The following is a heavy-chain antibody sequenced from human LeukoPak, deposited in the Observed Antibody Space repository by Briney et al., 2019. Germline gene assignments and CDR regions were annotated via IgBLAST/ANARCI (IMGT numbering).Heavy chain of an antibody. CDR3: ARGGGIAVAGRDFDY. D-gene: IGHD6-19*01. CDR1: GGSFSGYY. CDR2: IYHSGST. J-gene: IGHJ4*02. Sequence: PSETLSLTCTVYGGSFSGYYWSWIRQPPGRGREWVGEIYHSGSTNYNPPLKSRGTISVDKSKNQFSLKLSSVTAADTAVYYCARGGGIAVAGRDFDYWGQGTLVTVSS. V-gene: IGHV4-34*01.